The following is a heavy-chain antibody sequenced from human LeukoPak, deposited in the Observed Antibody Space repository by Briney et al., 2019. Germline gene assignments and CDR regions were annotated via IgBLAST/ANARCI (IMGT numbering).Heavy chain of an antibody. V-gene: IGHV3-23*01. J-gene: IGHJ3*02. Sequence: GGSLRLSCAASGFTFSSYSMNWVRQAPGKGLEWDSSISSNGGDIYYTDSVKGRVTISRENSKNTLHLQMNSLRAEDTAVYYCTKGNPSIMRERDPFDIWGQGTMVTVSS. CDR1: GFTFSSYS. D-gene: IGHD6-6*01. CDR3: TKGNPSIMRERDPFDI. CDR2: ISSNGGDI.